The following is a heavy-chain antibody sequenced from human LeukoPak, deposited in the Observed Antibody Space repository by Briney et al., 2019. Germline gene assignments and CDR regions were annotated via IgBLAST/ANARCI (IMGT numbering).Heavy chain of an antibody. V-gene: IGHV3-23*01. CDR2: ISGSGLNT. Sequence: GGSLRLSCAASGFTFTSYAMTWVRQAPGKGLEWVSSISGSGLNTYYGASVEGRFTISKDNAKNTLYLQMNSLRAEDTALYYCAKDASKVDGTFAYWGQGTLVTVSS. CDR1: GFTFTSYA. D-gene: IGHD6-19*01. J-gene: IGHJ4*02. CDR3: AKDASKVDGTFAY.